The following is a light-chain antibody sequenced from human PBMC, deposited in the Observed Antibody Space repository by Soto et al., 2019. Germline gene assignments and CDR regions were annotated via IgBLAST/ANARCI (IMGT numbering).Light chain of an antibody. V-gene: IGKV3-20*01. Sequence: EIVLTQSPGTLSLSPGQSDTLSCRASQSVSSSYLAWYQQKPGQAPRLLIYDTSSRATGIPDRFSGSGSGTDFTLTISRLEPEDFAVYYCQQYGRSVPRTFGQGTKVEIK. J-gene: IGKJ1*01. CDR1: QSVSSSY. CDR3: QQYGRSVPRT. CDR2: DTS.